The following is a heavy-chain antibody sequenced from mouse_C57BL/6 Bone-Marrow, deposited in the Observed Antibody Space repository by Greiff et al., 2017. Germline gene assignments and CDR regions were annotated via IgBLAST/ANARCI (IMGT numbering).Heavy chain of an antibody. J-gene: IGHJ1*03. V-gene: IGHV1-59*01. CDR2: IDPSDSYT. CDR1: GYTFTSYW. Sequence: QVQLQQSGAELVRPGTSVKLSCKASGYTFTSYWMHWVKQRTGQGLEWIGVIDPSDSYTKYNQKFKGKATLTADTSSSTAYMQLSSLTSEDSAVYYCARTITTVVAHWYLDVWGTGTTVTVSS. CDR3: ARTITTVVAHWYLDV. D-gene: IGHD1-1*01.